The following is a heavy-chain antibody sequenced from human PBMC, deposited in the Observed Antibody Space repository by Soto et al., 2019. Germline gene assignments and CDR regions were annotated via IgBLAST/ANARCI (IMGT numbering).Heavy chain of an antibody. D-gene: IGHD6-19*01. J-gene: IGHJ4*02. V-gene: IGHV3-53*01. CDR2: ISTGGST. Sequence: EVQLVESGGGLIQPGGSLRLACAASGFSVSSNYMSWVRQAPGKGLEWVSVISTGGSTHYADSVEGRFTISRDISKNTLYLQMNSLRAEDTAVYYCARDPGSIAVAGTIWGQGTLVTVSS. CDR3: ARDPGSIAVAGTI. CDR1: GFSVSSNY.